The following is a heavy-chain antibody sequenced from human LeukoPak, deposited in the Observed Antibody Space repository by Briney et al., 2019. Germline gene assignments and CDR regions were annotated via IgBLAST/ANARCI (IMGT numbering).Heavy chain of an antibody. CDR1: GYTFTSYA. CDR2: INTNTGNP. J-gene: IGHJ4*02. CDR3: ASSSPENGDYVRHEEFDY. Sequence: GAPVKVSCKASGYTFTSYAMNWVRQAPGQGLEWMGWINTNTGNPTYAQGFTGRFVFSLDTSVSTAYLQISSLKAEDTAVYYCASSSPENGDYVRHEEFDYWGQGTLVTVSS. D-gene: IGHD4-17*01. V-gene: IGHV7-4-1*02.